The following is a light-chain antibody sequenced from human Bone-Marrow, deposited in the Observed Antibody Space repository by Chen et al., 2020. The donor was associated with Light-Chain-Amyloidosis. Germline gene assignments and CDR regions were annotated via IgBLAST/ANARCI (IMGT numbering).Light chain of an antibody. Sequence: SALTQPASVSGSPGQSITLSCTGTSSDVGGDNHVSWYQQHPYKAPKLMIYEDTNRPSWLPERFSGSKSANTASLTISGLQTEYEADYFCSSYTITTTLVFGSGTRVTVL. CDR1: SSDVGGDNH. CDR3: SSYTITTTLV. CDR2: EDT. J-gene: IGLJ1*01. V-gene: IGLV2-14*01.